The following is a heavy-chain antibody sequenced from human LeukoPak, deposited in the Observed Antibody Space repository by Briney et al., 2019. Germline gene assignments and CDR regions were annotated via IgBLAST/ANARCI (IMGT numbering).Heavy chain of an antibody. CDR2: ISYDGSNK. V-gene: IGHV3-30-3*01. J-gene: IGHJ4*02. CDR3: ARAGYFDY. CDR1: GFTFSSYA. Sequence: GGSLRLSCAASGFTFSSYAMSWVRQAPGKGLEWVAVISYDGSNKYYADSVKGRFTISRDNSKNTLYLQMNSLRAEDTAVYYCARAGYFDYWGQGTLVTVSS.